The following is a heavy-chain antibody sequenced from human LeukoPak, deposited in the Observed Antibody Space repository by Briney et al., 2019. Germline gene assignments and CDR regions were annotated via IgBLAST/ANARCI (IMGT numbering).Heavy chain of an antibody. CDR2: IYYSGST. CDR1: GGSLSSSSYY. CDR3: ARATQQWLVGGLFDY. V-gene: IGHV4-39*07. Sequence: PSETLSLTCTVSGGSLSSSSYYWGWIRQPPGKGLEWIGSIYYSGSTYYNPSLKSRVTISVDTSKNQFSLKLSSVTAADTAVYYCARATQQWLVGGLFDYWGQGTLVTVSS. D-gene: IGHD6-19*01. J-gene: IGHJ4*02.